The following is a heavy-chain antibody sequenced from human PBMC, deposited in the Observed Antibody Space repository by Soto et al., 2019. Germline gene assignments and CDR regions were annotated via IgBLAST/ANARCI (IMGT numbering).Heavy chain of an antibody. J-gene: IGHJ6*02. CDR1: GFTFSSYA. Sequence: LRLSCAASGFTFSSYAMHWVRQAPGKGLEWVAVISYGGSNKYYADSVKGRFTISRDNSKNTLYLQMNSLRAEDTAVYYCARGGSLNYYYYYGMDVWGQGTTVTVSS. V-gene: IGHV3-30-3*01. CDR3: ARGGSLNYYYYYGMDV. D-gene: IGHD1-26*01. CDR2: ISYGGSNK.